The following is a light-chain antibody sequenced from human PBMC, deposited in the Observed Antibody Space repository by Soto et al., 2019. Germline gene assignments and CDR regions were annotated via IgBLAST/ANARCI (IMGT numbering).Light chain of an antibody. CDR1: NIVRKN. Sequence: SYELTQPPSMSVAPGETATLTCGGNNIVRKNVHWYQQKPGQAPVLVIYYDRDRPSGIPERFSGSNSGNTATLTISRVEAGDEADYYCQVWDSSSDHPVFGGGTKLTVL. CDR3: QVWDSSSDHPV. CDR2: YDR. J-gene: IGLJ2*01. V-gene: IGLV3-21*04.